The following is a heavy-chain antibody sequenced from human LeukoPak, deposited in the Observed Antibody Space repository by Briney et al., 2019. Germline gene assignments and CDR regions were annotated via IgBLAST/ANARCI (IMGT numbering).Heavy chain of an antibody. CDR3: ATNSGSYKYYYYYGMDV. Sequence: GGSLRLSCAVSGFTFSRYARSWVRQAPGKGLEWVSAISGSGGSTYYADSVKGRFTISRDNSKNTLYLQMNSLRAEDTAVYYCATNSGSYKYYYYYGMDVWGQGTTVTVSS. CDR2: ISGSGGST. V-gene: IGHV3-23*01. D-gene: IGHD1-26*01. J-gene: IGHJ6*02. CDR1: GFTFSRYA.